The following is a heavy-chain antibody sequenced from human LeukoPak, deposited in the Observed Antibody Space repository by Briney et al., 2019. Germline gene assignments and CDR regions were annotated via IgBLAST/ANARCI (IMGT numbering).Heavy chain of an antibody. CDR3: ARDLAGVYYYMDV. V-gene: IGHV3-30*02. CDR2: IRYDGSNK. J-gene: IGHJ6*03. Sequence: GGSLRLSCAASGFTFSSYGMHWVRQAPGKGLEWVAFIRYDGSNKYYADSVKGRFTISRDNSKNTLYLQMNSLRAEDTAVYYCARDLAGVYYYMDVWGKGTTVTVSS. CDR1: GFTFSSYG. D-gene: IGHD3-10*01.